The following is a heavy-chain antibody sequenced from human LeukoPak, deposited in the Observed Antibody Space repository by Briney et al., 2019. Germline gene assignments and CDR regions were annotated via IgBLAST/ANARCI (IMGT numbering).Heavy chain of an antibody. CDR1: GYNFANYR. CDR2: IYPGDSDT. Sequence: GESLKISCKGSGYNFANYRIAWVRQMPGKGLEWMGIIYPGDSDTRCSPSFQGQVTISADKSISTAYLQWSSLKASDTTMYYCARQGINLRLDQFDYWGQGTLVTVSS. CDR3: ARQGINLRLDQFDY. D-gene: IGHD1-14*01. J-gene: IGHJ4*02. V-gene: IGHV5-51*01.